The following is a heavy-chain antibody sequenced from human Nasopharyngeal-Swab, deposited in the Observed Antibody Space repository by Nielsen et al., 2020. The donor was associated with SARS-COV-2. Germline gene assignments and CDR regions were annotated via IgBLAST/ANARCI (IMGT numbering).Heavy chain of an antibody. Sequence: GASLEISWAASGFTFSSYSMNWVRQAPGKELEWVSSISSSSSYIYYADSVKGRFTISRDNAKNSLYLQMNSLRAEDTAVYYCASPRGYYDSSGAFDYWGQGTLVTVSS. CDR1: GFTFSSYS. CDR3: ASPRGYYDSSGAFDY. V-gene: IGHV3-21*01. J-gene: IGHJ4*02. CDR2: ISSSSSYI. D-gene: IGHD3-22*01.